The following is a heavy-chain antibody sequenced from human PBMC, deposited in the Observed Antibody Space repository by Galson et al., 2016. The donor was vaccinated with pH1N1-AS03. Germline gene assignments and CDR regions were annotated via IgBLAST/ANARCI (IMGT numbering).Heavy chain of an antibody. CDR3: ARGRGRNSNFGF. CDR2: ISSSGGNR. V-gene: IGHV3-21*01. CDR1: GFTFNGYS. J-gene: IGHJ4*02. Sequence: SLRLSCAASGFTFNGYSMNWVRQPPGKGLEWVSSISSSGGNRSYPDSVRGRFTISRDNARNSLYLQMNSLRAEDTAVYYCARGRGRNSNFGFWGQGTLVTVSS. D-gene: IGHD4-23*01.